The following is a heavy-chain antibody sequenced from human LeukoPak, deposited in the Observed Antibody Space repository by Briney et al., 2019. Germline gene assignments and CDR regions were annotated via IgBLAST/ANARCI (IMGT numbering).Heavy chain of an antibody. J-gene: IGHJ4*02. Sequence: GGSLRLSCAASGFTFSDYGMHWVRQAPGKGLEWVAVISYEGSTKYYADSVKGRFTTSRDNSKNTLYLQMNSLRADDTAVYYCARDIAVAGKGYYFDYWGQGTLVTVSS. CDR2: ISYEGSTK. D-gene: IGHD6-19*01. V-gene: IGHV3-30*03. CDR3: ARDIAVAGKGYYFDY. CDR1: GFTFSDYG.